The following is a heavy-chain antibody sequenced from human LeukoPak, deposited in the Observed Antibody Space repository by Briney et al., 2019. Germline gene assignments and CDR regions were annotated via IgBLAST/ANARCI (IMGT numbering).Heavy chain of an antibody. CDR3: ARARNYCSGGSCYYFDY. CDR1: GYTFTGYY. Sequence: ASVKVSCKASGYTFTGYYMHWVRQAPGQGLEWMGRINPNSGGTNYAQKFQGRVTMTRDTSISTAYMELSRLRSDDTAVYYCARARNYCSGGSCYYFDYWGQGTLVTVSS. V-gene: IGHV1-2*06. CDR2: INPNSGGT. D-gene: IGHD2-15*01. J-gene: IGHJ4*02.